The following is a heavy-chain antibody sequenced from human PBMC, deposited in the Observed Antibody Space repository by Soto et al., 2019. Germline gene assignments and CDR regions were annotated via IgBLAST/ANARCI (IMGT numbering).Heavy chain of an antibody. D-gene: IGHD4-17*01. Sequence: SETLSLTCTVSGGSISSDYWSWIRQPPGKGLEWIGYIYYSGSTNYNPSLKSRVTISVDTSKNQFSLKLSSVTAADTAVYYCARMTRRYYFDYWGQATLVTVSS. CDR3: ARMTRRYYFDY. J-gene: IGHJ4*02. CDR1: GGSISSDY. CDR2: IYYSGST. V-gene: IGHV4-59*01.